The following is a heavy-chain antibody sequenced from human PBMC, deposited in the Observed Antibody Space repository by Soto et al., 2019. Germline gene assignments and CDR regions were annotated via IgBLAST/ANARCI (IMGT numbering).Heavy chain of an antibody. V-gene: IGHV3-30-3*01. J-gene: IGHJ6*01. D-gene: IGHD2-2*02. CDR2: ISYDGSNK. Sequence: QVQLVESGGGVVQPGRSLRLSCAASGFTFSSYAMHWVRQAPGKGLEWVAVISYDGSNKYYADSVKGRFTISRDNSKNTLYLQMNSLRAEDTAVYYCARDMVTVVVVPAAIRPYYYYGMDVW. CDR1: GFTFSSYA. CDR3: ARDMVTVVVVPAAIRPYYYYGMDV.